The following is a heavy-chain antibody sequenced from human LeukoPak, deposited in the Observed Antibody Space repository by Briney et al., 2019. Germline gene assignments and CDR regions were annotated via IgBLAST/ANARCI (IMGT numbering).Heavy chain of an antibody. Sequence: GGSLRLSCAASGFTFSSYAMSWVRQAPGKGLEWVSAIGGSGGSTYYADSVKGRFTISRDNSKSTLYLQMNSLRAEDTAIYFCAKDRETLATAEPTWYYNGMDVWGQGTTVTVSS. CDR1: GFTFSSYA. J-gene: IGHJ6*02. CDR2: IGGSGGST. CDR3: AKDRETLATAEPTWYYNGMDV. D-gene: IGHD6-13*01. V-gene: IGHV3-23*01.